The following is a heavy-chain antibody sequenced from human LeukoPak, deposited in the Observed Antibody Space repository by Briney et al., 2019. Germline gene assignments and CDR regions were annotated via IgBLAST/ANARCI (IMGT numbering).Heavy chain of an antibody. CDR3: ARDPGSGSYYVY. V-gene: IGHV1-69*01. J-gene: IGHJ4*02. Sequence: LAASVKVSCKASGGTFSSYAISWVRQAPGQGLEWMGGIIPIFGTANYAQKFQGRVTITADESTSTAYVELSSLRSEDTAVYYCARDPGSGSYYVYWGQGTLVTVSS. D-gene: IGHD1-26*01. CDR2: IIPIFGTA. CDR1: GGTFSSYA.